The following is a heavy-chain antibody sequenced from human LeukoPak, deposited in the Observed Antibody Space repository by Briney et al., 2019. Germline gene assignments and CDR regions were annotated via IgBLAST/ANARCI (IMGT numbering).Heavy chain of an antibody. V-gene: IGHV3-23*01. Sequence: GGSLRLSCAASGFTFSSYAMSWVRQAPGKGLEWVSAISGGGGSTYYADSVKGRFTISRDNSKNTLYLQMNSLRAEDTAVYYCAKDSAWKIAVAGSFDYWGQGTLVTVSS. D-gene: IGHD6-19*01. CDR3: AKDSAWKIAVAGSFDY. CDR2: ISGGGGST. J-gene: IGHJ4*02. CDR1: GFTFSSYA.